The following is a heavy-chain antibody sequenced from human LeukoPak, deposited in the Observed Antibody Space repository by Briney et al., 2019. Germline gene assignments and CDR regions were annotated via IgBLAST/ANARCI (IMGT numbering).Heavy chain of an antibody. V-gene: IGHV4-59*02. CDR1: GGSVSNYY. CDR3: ARAISDNSGSHYYHYYGMDV. J-gene: IGHJ6*02. Sequence: PSETLSLTCTVSGGSVSNYYWSWIRQPPGKGLEYIGHVYYSGSTDYNPSLKSRVAISVDTSRNQFSLKLSSVTAADTAVYYCARAISDNSGSHYYHYYGMDVWGQGTTVTVSS. CDR2: VYYSGST. D-gene: IGHD3-10*01.